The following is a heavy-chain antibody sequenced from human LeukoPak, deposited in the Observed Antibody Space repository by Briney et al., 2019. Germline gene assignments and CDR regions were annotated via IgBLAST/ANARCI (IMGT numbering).Heavy chain of an antibody. D-gene: IGHD1-26*01. J-gene: IGHJ4*02. V-gene: IGHV1-2*02. CDR2: INPNSGGT. CDR3: ARDTSGSYWEYYFDY. Sequence: INPNSGGTNYAQRFQGRVTMTRDTSISTAYMELSRLRSDDTAVYYCARDTSGSYWEYYFDYWGQGTLVTVSS.